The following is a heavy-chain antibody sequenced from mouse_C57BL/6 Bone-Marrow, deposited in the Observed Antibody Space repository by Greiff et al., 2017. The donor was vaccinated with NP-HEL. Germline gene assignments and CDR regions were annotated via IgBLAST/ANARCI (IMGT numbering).Heavy chain of an antibody. CDR3: ASLYYGGFAY. Sequence: DVMLVESGGGLVQPGESLKLSCESNEYEFPSHDMSWVRKTPEKRLELVAAITSDGGSTYYPDTMERRFIISRDNTKKTLYLQMSSLRSEDTALYYCASLYYGGFAYWGQGTLVTVSA. J-gene: IGHJ3*01. CDR1: EYEFPSHD. CDR2: ITSDGGST. V-gene: IGHV5-2*01. D-gene: IGHD2-1*01.